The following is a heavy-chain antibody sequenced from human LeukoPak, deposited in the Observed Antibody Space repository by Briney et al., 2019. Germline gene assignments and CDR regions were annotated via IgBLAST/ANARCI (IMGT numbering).Heavy chain of an antibody. Sequence: EGSLRLSCAASGFTFRDYWMTWVRQAPGKGLEWVANIKRDGSEKYYVDSVRGRFIISRDNAKNSLYLQMNGLRVEDTAVYYCARDQYELRSYYYGMDAWGKGTTVSVSS. V-gene: IGHV3-7*03. CDR2: IKRDGSEK. D-gene: IGHD2-2*01. CDR3: ARDQYELRSYYYGMDA. J-gene: IGHJ6*04. CDR1: GFTFRDYW.